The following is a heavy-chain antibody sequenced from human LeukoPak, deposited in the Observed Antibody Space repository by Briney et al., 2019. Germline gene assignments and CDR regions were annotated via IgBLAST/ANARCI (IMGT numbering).Heavy chain of an antibody. CDR3: AREGTVVPGFGY. V-gene: IGHV4-30-4*01. D-gene: IGHD4-23*01. Sequence: SQTLSLTCTVSGVSISSGDYYWSWIRQPPGKGLEWTGYIYYSGSTYYNPSLKSRVTISVDTSKNQFSLKLSSVTAADTAVYYCAREGTVVPGFGYWGQGTLVTVSS. CDR1: GVSISSGDYY. CDR2: IYYSGST. J-gene: IGHJ4*02.